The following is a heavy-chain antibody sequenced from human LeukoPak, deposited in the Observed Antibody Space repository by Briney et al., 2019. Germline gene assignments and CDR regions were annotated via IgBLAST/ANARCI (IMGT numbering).Heavy chain of an antibody. J-gene: IGHJ4*02. D-gene: IGHD6-19*01. V-gene: IGHV3-66*04. Sequence: GGSLRLSCAASGLTVSSNYMCWVRQAPGQGLEWVSVIYSGGDTYYADSVKGRFTISRDNSKNTPYLQMNSLRAEDTAVYYCARRRFSSGWYTFDYWGQGTLVTVS. CDR1: GLTVSSNY. CDR3: ARRRFSSGWYTFDY. CDR2: IYSGGDT.